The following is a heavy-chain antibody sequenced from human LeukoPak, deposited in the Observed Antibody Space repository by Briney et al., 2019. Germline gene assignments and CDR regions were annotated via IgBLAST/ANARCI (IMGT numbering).Heavy chain of an antibody. J-gene: IGHJ3*02. V-gene: IGHV3-23*01. CDR1: GFTFSSYA. CDR3: AKDGYCSGGSCYYDAFDI. D-gene: IGHD2-15*01. CDR2: ISGSGGST. Sequence: PGGSLRLSCAASGFTFSSYAMHWVRQAPGKGLEYVSAISGSGGSTYYADSVKGRFTISRDNSKNTLYLQMNSLRAEDTAVYYCAKDGYCSGGSCYYDAFDIWGQGTMVTVSS.